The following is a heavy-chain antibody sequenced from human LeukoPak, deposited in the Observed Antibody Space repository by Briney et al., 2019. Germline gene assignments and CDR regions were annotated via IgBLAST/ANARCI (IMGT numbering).Heavy chain of an antibody. CDR2: IYDSGST. Sequence: SDTLSLTCTVSGGAISGYYWSWIRQPPGKGLEWIGYIYDSGSTNYNPSLKSRVTISVDTSKNQFSLKMDSVTAADTAVYYCARRFDYWGQGTLVTVSS. V-gene: IGHV4-59*07. CDR1: GGAISGYY. CDR3: ARRFDY. J-gene: IGHJ4*02.